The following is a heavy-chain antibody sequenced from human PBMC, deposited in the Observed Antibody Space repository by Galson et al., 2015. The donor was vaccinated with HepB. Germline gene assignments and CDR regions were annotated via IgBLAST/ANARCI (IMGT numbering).Heavy chain of an antibody. D-gene: IGHD2-21*01. J-gene: IGHJ4*02. Sequence: SLRLSCAASGFTFSNYKVHWVRQAPGKGLEWVSSISSSSSYIYYADSVKGRFTISRDNAQNSPFLQMNTLRVEDTAVYYCARDLRPHCGTRCYLTFDYWGQGILVTVSS. CDR1: GFTFSNYK. CDR3: ARDLRPHCGTRCYLTFDY. CDR2: ISSSSSYI. V-gene: IGHV3-21*06.